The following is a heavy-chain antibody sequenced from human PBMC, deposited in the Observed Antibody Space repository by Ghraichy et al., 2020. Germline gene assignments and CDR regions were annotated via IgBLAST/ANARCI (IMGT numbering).Heavy chain of an antibody. V-gene: IGHV3-21*01. CDR1: GFTFSSYS. CDR2: ISSSSSYI. D-gene: IGHD6-6*01. J-gene: IGHJ4*02. Sequence: GGSLRLSCAASGFTFSSYSMNWVRQAPGKGLEWVSSISSSSSYIYYADSVKGRFTISRDNAKNSLYLQMNSLRAEDTAVYYCIASRPGRAHANDYWGQGTLVTVSS. CDR3: IASRPGRAHANDY.